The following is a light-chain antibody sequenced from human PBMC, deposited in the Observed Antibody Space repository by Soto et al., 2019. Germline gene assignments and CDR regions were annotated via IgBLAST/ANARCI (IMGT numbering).Light chain of an antibody. CDR1: QGINKW. Sequence: DIQMTQSPSTLSASVGDRVTITCRASQGINKWLAWYQQKPGKAPNLLIYKASILQSGVPSRFSGSGSGTEFTLTISSLLPDDSATYFCQYYNTYWTFGQGTKVEIK. CDR2: KAS. CDR3: QYYNTYWT. V-gene: IGKV1-5*03. J-gene: IGKJ1*01.